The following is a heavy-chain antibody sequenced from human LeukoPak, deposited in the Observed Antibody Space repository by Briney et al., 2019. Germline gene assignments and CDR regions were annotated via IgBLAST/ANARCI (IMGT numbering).Heavy chain of an antibody. D-gene: IGHD3-10*01. J-gene: IGHJ4*02. CDR2: IFYSGSA. CDR3: ARGSTLIRGFDY. V-gene: IGHV4-31*03. Sequence: PSETLSLTCTVSGGSISSGDYYWSWIRQHPEKSLEWIGYIFYSGSAYYNPSLKSRVTISVDTSKNQFSLKLSSVTAADTAVYYCARGSTLIRGFDYWGQGTLVTVSS. CDR1: GGSISSGDYY.